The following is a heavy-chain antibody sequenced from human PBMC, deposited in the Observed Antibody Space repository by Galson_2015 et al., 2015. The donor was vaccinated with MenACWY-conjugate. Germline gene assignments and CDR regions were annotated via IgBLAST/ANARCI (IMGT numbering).Heavy chain of an antibody. Sequence: SVKVSCKASGYTFAAYAINWVRQAPGQGLEWLGWINTNTGNPTYAQGFTGRFVFSLDTSVSTAYLQISSLKAEDTAIYYCVRDPKPSSSWHLFDPWGQGTLVTVSS. V-gene: IGHV7-4-1*02. J-gene: IGHJ5*02. CDR1: GYTFAAYA. CDR2: INTNTGNP. CDR3: VRDPKPSSSWHLFDP. D-gene: IGHD6-13*01.